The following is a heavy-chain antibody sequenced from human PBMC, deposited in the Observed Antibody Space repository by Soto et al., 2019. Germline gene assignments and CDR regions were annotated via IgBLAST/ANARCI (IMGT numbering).Heavy chain of an antibody. J-gene: IGHJ5*02. V-gene: IGHV3-23*01. CDR3: AKDPSTGHADL. CDR2: ISPTGNT. D-gene: IGHD3-9*01. Sequence: GGSLRLSCTALTGYAMSWVCRGPGKGLEWISTISPTGNTHYADSVEGRFTISRDDPKNTFYLQMNNLRADDTGVYYCAKDPSTGHADLWGQGTLVTVSS. CDR1: TGYA.